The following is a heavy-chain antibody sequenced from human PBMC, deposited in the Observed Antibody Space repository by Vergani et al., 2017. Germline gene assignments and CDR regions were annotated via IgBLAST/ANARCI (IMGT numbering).Heavy chain of an antibody. J-gene: IGHJ6*02. CDR1: GYTFTSYA. D-gene: IGHD6-19*01. Sequence: QVQLVQSGSELKKPGASVKVSCKASGYTFTSYAMNWVRQAPGQGLEWMGWINTNTGNPTYAQGLTGRFVFSLDTSVSTAYLQISSLKAEDTAVYYCARDRYSSGWSIYYYCYGGMDVWGQGTTVTVSS. V-gene: IGHV7-4-1*02. CDR3: ARDRYSSGWSIYYYCYGGMDV. CDR2: INTNTGNP.